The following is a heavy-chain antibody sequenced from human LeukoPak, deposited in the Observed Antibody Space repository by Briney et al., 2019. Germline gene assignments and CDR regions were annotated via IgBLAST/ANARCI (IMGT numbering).Heavy chain of an antibody. V-gene: IGHV4-59*01. D-gene: IGHD3-10*01. Sequence: SETLSLTCTVSGGSISSYYWSWIRQPPGKGLEWIGYIYYSGSTNYNPSLKSRVTISVDTSKNQFSLKLSSVTAADTAVYYCVRASGADRPSDYWGQGTLVTVSS. CDR2: IYYSGST. J-gene: IGHJ4*02. CDR3: VRASGADRPSDY. CDR1: GGSISSYY.